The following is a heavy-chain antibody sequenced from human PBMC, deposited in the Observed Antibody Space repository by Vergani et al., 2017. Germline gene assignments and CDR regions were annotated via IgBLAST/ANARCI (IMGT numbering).Heavy chain of an antibody. CDR3: ARGVVPAARDYYYYYMDV. J-gene: IGHJ6*03. V-gene: IGHV5-51*03. D-gene: IGHD2-2*01. Sequence: EVELVQSGPEMRKPGESLKISCKGSEYSFGNYWIGWVRQMPGKGLEWMGIIYPADSDTRYSPSFQGQVTISADKSISTAFLQWDSLKASDTALYYCARGVVPAARDYYYYYMDVWGKGTTVTVSS. CDR1: EYSFGNYW. CDR2: IYPADSDT.